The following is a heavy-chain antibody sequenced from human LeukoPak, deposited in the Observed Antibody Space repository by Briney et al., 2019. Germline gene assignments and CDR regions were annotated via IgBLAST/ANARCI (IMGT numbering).Heavy chain of an antibody. D-gene: IGHD2-15*01. J-gene: IGHJ3*02. V-gene: IGHV3-21*01. CDR3: AREYCSGGSCYGDAFDI. Sequence: GGSLRLSCAASGFTFSSYSMNWVRQAPGKGLEWVSSISSSSSYIYYADSVKGRFTISRDNAKNSLYLQMNSLRAEDTAVYYCAREYCSGGSCYGDAFDIWGQGTMVTVSS. CDR2: ISSSSSYI. CDR1: GFTFSSYS.